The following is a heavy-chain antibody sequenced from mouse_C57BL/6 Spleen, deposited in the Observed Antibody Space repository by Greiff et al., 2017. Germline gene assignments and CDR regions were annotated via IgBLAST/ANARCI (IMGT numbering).Heavy chain of an antibody. CDR2: ICPGCGCT. CDR3: ARSDAYCFDY. J-gene: IGHJ2*01. V-gene: IGHV1-55*01. CDR1: GYTFTSYC. Sequence: QVQLQQPGAELVKPGASVKISCKASGYTFTSYCITWVQQMPGQGLEWLGDICPGCGCTNYNEKLKCQATLSVDTSYSTAYMQLSSLTSEDSAVYYCARSDAYCFDYWGQGTTLTVSS.